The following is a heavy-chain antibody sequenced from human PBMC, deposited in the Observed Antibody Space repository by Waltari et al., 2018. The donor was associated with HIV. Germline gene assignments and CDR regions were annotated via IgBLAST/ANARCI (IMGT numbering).Heavy chain of an antibody. V-gene: IGHV4-39*01. CDR1: GGSISSSSYY. D-gene: IGHD2-15*01. CDR3: ARAVQGYCSGGSCENYFDY. CDR2: ISYSGST. Sequence: QLQLQESGPGLVKPSETLSLTCTVSGGSISSSSYYWGWIRQPPGQGLEWIGSISYSGSTYYTPSLKSRVTISVDTSKNQFSLKLSSVTAADTAVYYCARAVQGYCSGGSCENYFDYWGQGTLVTISS. J-gene: IGHJ4*02.